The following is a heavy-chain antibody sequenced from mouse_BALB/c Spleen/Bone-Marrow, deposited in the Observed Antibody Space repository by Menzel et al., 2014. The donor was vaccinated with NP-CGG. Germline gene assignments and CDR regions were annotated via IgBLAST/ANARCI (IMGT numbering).Heavy chain of an antibody. CDR3: ASNWD. J-gene: IGHJ3*01. CDR1: GYTFTDYY. V-gene: IGHV1-77*01. CDR2: IYPGSGKT. Sequence: VQLQQSGAELARPGASVKLSCKASGYTFTDYYINWVKQRTGQGLEWIGEIYPGSGKTYHNEKFKGKATLTADKSSGTAYMQLSSLTSEDSAVYFCASNWDWGQGTLVTVSA. D-gene: IGHD4-1*01.